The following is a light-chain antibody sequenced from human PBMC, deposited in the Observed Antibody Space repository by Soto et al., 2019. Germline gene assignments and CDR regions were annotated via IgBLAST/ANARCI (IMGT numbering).Light chain of an antibody. CDR2: GAS. Sequence: VVLTHSPGTLSFSPWDRSTLYCSSSQSVSSTYLAWFQQKPGQAPRLLIFGASTRATGIPDRFSGSGSGTDFTLTISRLEPEDSAVYYCQRYGSSPVTFGGGTKVDIK. V-gene: IGKV3-20*01. J-gene: IGKJ4*01. CDR1: QSVSSTY. CDR3: QRYGSSPVT.